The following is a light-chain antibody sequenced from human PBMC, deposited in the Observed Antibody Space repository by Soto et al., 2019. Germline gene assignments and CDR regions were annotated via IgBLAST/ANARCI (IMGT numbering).Light chain of an antibody. J-gene: IGLJ2*01. CDR3: SSYTCSSTYVV. Sequence: QSALTQPASVSGSPGQSITISCTGTSSDVGGYNYVSWYQQHPGKAPKLMIYDVSNRPSGVSNRFSGSNSANTASLTISGLQAEDEADYYCSSYTCSSTYVVFGGGTKVTVL. CDR2: DVS. CDR1: SSDVGGYNY. V-gene: IGLV2-14*01.